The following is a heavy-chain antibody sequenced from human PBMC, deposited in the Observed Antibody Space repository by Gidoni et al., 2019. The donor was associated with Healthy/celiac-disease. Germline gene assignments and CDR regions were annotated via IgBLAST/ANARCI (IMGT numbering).Heavy chain of an antibody. D-gene: IGHD1-7*01. Sequence: QVQLVQSGAEVKKPGASVKVSCKASGYTFTSYYMHWVRQAPGQGLEWMGIINPSGGSTSYAQKFQCRVTMTRDTSTSTVYMELSSLRSEDTAVYYCAREEGGLTGTTSSYRGLFVYYGMDVWGQGTTVTVSS. CDR1: GYTFTSYY. J-gene: IGHJ6*02. CDR2: INPSGGST. V-gene: IGHV1-46*01. CDR3: AREEGGLTGTTSSYRGLFVYYGMDV.